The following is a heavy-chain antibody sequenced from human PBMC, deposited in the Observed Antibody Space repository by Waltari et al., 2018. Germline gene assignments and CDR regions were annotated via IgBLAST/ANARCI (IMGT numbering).Heavy chain of an antibody. CDR2: ISSSGSTI. CDR3: ARDKVQWYYYGMDV. J-gene: IGHJ6*02. CDR1: GFTFSSSE. D-gene: IGHD6-19*01. V-gene: IGHV3-48*03. Sequence: EVQLVESGGALVQHGGSLRLSCSASGFTFSSSERNWVRQAPGKVLEWLSCISSSGSTICQADSVRGRFTISRDNARNSVYLQMNRLRDEDTAVYYCARDKVQWYYYGMDVWGQGTTVTVSS.